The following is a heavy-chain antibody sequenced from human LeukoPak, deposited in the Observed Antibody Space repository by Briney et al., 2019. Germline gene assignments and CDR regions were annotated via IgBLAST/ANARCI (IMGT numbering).Heavy chain of an antibody. J-gene: IGHJ4*02. CDR2: MNPNSGNT. CDR3: ARGLRREQQLLRAFDY. V-gene: IGHV1-8*01. D-gene: IGHD6-13*01. CDR1: GYTFTNYD. Sequence: ASVKVSCKASGYTFTNYDIDWVRQASGQGLEWMGWMNPNSGNTGSAQKFQGRVTMTSNTSISTAYMELSSLRSEDTAVYYCARGLRREQQLLRAFDYWGQGTPVTVSS.